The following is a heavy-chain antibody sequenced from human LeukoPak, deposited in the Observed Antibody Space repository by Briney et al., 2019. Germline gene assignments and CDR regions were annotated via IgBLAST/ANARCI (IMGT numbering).Heavy chain of an antibody. Sequence: GGSLRLSCAASGFTFSSYSMNWVRQAPGKGLEWVSSISSSSSYIYYADSVKGRFTISRDNAKNSLYLQMNSLRAEDTAVYYCVVTMVRGVIGTFDYWGQGTLVTVSS. J-gene: IGHJ4*02. CDR1: GFTFSSYS. V-gene: IGHV3-21*01. D-gene: IGHD3-10*01. CDR2: ISSSSSYI. CDR3: VVTMVRGVIGTFDY.